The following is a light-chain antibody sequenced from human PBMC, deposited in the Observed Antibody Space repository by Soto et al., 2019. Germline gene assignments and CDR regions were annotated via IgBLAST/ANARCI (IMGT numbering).Light chain of an antibody. CDR2: KAS. CDR3: QHWS. J-gene: IGKJ1*01. V-gene: IGKV1-5*03. Sequence: IPMTQSPSTLSASVGDRVTITCRASQTINRWLAWYQQKPGEVPKLLIYKASVLESGVPSRFSGSGSGTEFTLTISRLQPEDVATYYCQHWSFGQGTKVDIK. CDR1: QTINRW.